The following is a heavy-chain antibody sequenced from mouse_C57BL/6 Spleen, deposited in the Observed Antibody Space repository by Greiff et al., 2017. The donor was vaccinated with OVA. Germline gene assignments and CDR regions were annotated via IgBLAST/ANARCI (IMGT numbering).Heavy chain of an antibody. CDR3: ARGDYDYDDGDYFDY. CDR2: IYPGSGST. Sequence: QVQLQQPGAELVKPGASVKMSCKASGYTFTSYWITWVKQRPGQGLEWIGDIYPGSGSTNYNEKFKSKATLTVDTSSSTAYMQLSSLTSEDSAVYYCARGDYDYDDGDYFDYWGQGTTLTVSS. CDR1: GYTFTSYW. D-gene: IGHD2-4*01. V-gene: IGHV1-55*01. J-gene: IGHJ2*01.